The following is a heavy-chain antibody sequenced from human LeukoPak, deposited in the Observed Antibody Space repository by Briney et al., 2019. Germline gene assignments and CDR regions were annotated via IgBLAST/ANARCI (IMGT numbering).Heavy chain of an antibody. D-gene: IGHD3-10*01. CDR2: ISAYNGNT. J-gene: IGHJ4*02. V-gene: IGHV1-18*01. CDR3: ARGRGLLWFGDPVGFDY. Sequence: ASVKVSCKASGYTFTSYGISWGRLAPGQGLEWMGWISAYNGNTNYAQKLQGRVTMTTGTSTSTAYMELRSLRSDDTAVYYCARGRGLLWFGDPVGFDYWGQGTLVTVSS. CDR1: GYTFTSYG.